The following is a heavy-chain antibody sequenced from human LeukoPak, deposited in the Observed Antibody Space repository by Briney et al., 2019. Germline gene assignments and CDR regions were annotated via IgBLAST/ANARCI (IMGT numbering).Heavy chain of an antibody. J-gene: IGHJ4*02. CDR3: AKRTLSSVTTLSRS. CDR1: GFTFSSYA. Sequence: PGGSLRLSCAASGFTFSSYAMSWVRQAPGKGLEWVSAISGSGGSTYYADSVKGRFTISRDNSKNTLYLQMNSLRAEDTAVYYCAKRTLSSVTTLSRSWGQGTLVTVSS. CDR2: ISGSGGST. V-gene: IGHV3-23*01. D-gene: IGHD4-17*01.